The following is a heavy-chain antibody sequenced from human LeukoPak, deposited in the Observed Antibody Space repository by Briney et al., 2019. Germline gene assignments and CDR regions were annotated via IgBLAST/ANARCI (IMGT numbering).Heavy chain of an antibody. D-gene: IGHD2-2*01. CDR2: IIPIFGTA. Sequence: ASVKVSCKASGGTFSSYAISWVRQAPGQGLEWMGGIIPIFGTANYARKFQGRVTITTDESTSTAYMELSSLRSEDTAVYYCARDGVGYCSSTSCPPGYYYYMDVWGKGTTVTVSS. CDR3: ARDGVGYCSSTSCPPGYYYYMDV. CDR1: GGTFSSYA. J-gene: IGHJ6*03. V-gene: IGHV1-69*05.